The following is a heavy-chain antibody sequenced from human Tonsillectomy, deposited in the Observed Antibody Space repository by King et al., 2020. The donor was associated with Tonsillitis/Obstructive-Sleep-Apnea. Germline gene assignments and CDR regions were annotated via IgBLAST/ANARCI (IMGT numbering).Heavy chain of an antibody. CDR2: ISFSGNTI. D-gene: IGHD2-15*01. V-gene: IGHV3-11*01. CDR1: GFTFSDSY. J-gene: IGHJ6*03. Sequence: VQLVESGGGLVKPGGSLRLSCTASGFTFSDSYMSWIRQGPGQGLECVSYISFSGNTIYYADSVKGRFTISRDNAKNSLYLQMHTLRAEDTAVYYCAGGEFGLTTAATWYYYMDVWGKGTTVTVSS. CDR3: AGGEFGLTTAATWYYYMDV.